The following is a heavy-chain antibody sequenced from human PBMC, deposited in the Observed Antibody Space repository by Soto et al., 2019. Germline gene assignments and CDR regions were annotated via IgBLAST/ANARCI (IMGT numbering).Heavy chain of an antibody. Sequence: SQTLSLTCAISGDSVSSNSAAWNCISQSPSRGLEWLGRTYYRSKWYNDYAVSVKSRIAINPDTSKNQFSLQLKSVTPEDTAVYYCARDGDIVVVPAAPPSYYGMDVWGQGTTVTVSS. CDR3: ARDGDIVVVPAAPPSYYGMDV. CDR2: TYYRSKWYN. D-gene: IGHD2-2*01. J-gene: IGHJ6*02. V-gene: IGHV6-1*01. CDR1: GDSVSSNSAA.